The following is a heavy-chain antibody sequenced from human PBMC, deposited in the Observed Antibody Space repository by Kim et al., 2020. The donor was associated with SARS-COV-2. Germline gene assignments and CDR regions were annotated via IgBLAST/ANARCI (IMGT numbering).Heavy chain of an antibody. J-gene: IGHJ4*02. V-gene: IGHV1-69*01. CDR2: A. CDR3: ARDTEAGDGGY. Sequence: ANYAQKFQGRVTITADESTSTAYMELSSLRSEDTAVYYCARDTEAGDGGYWGQGTLVTVSS. D-gene: IGHD4-17*01.